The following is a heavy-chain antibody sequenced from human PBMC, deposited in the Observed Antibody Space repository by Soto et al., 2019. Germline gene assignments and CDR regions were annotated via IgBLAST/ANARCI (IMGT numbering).Heavy chain of an antibody. CDR2: INPRADST. CDR3: GRDLRAGGDY. Sequence: QVQLVQSGAEVKKPGASVKVSCKASGYTLSDANINWVRQTPGQGPEWMGIINPRADSTNYAQKFQGRVTLTRDTSTSTVYMELSSLRSEDTAVYYCGRDLRAGGDYWGQGTLVTVSS. V-gene: IGHV1-46*01. D-gene: IGHD1-26*01. CDR1: GYTLSDAN. J-gene: IGHJ4*02.